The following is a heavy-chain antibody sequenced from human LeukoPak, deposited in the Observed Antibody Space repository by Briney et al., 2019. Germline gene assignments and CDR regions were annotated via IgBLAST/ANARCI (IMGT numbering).Heavy chain of an antibody. J-gene: IGHJ4*02. D-gene: IGHD5-18*01. CDR2: IYTNGNT. V-gene: IGHV4-4*07. Sequence: SETLSLTCTVSGGSIRSYYWSWIRQPAGKGLEWIGRIYTNGNTNYNPSLESRVTMSADTSRNQFSLKLISVTAADTAVYYCARGGSSYGSPFDYWGQGTLVTVSS. CDR3: ARGGSSYGSPFDY. CDR1: GGSIRSYY.